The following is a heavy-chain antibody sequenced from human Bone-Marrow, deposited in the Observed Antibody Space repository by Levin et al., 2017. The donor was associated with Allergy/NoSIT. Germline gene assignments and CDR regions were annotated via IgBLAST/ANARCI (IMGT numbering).Heavy chain of an antibody. CDR3: ARDQGYAMDV. CDR2: IYGDGSSP. J-gene: IGHJ6*02. V-gene: IGHV3-74*01. Sequence: GESLKISCAASGFPFSRDWMHWVRQAPGKGLVWVSCIYGDGSSPTYADSVKGRFTISRDNAKNTLYLEMSSLSAEATAVYYCARDQGYAMDVWGQGTTVIVSS. CDR1: GFPFSRDW.